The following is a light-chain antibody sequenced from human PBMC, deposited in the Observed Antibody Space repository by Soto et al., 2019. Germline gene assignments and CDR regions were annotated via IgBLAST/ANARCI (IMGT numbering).Light chain of an antibody. CDR2: GAS. CDR3: QQYGSSGT. Sequence: IVLTQSPGTLSLSPGERATLSCRASQSVSSNLAWYQQKPGQAPRLLIYGASNRATGIPDRFSGSGSGTDFTLTISRLEPEDFAVYYCQQYGSSGTFGQGTKV. J-gene: IGKJ1*01. V-gene: IGKV3-20*01. CDR1: QSVSSN.